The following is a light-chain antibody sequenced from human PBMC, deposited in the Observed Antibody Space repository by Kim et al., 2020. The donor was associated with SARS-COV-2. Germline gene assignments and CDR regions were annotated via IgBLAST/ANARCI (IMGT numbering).Light chain of an antibody. Sequence: ATLSLSPGERATLSCRASQSVSSYLAWYQQKPGQAPRLLIYDASNRATGIPARFSGSGSGTDFTLTISSLEPEDFAVYYCQQRWTFGQGTKVDIK. V-gene: IGKV3-11*01. CDR2: DAS. J-gene: IGKJ1*01. CDR3: QQRWT. CDR1: QSVSSY.